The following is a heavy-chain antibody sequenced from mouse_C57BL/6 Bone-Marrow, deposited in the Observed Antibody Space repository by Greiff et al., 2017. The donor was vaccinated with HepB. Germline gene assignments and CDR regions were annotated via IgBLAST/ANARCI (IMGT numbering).Heavy chain of an antibody. V-gene: IGHV5-17*01. Sequence: EVKVVESGGGLVKPGGSLKLSCAASGFTFSDYGMHWVRQAPEKGLEWVAYISSGSSTIYYADTVKGRFTISRDNAKNTLFLQMTSLRSEDTAMYYCARIALFTGNYAIDYWGQGTSVTVSS. CDR2: ISSGSSTI. D-gene: IGHD4-1*01. CDR1: GFTFSDYG. CDR3: ARIALFTGNYAIDY. J-gene: IGHJ4*01.